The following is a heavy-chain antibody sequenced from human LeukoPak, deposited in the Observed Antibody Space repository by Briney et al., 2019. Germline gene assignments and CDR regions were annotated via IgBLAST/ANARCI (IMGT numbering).Heavy chain of an antibody. Sequence: GASLKISCKGSGYRFTSYWIGWVRPMPGRGLEWMGIIYPGDSDTRYTPSFQGQVTMSVDKSISTAYLQWSSLEASVTAMYYCASAQKSHGFDVWGQGIMVTVSS. J-gene: IGHJ3*01. CDR3: ASAQKSHGFDV. V-gene: IGHV5-51*01. CDR1: GYRFTSYW. CDR2: IYPGDSDT.